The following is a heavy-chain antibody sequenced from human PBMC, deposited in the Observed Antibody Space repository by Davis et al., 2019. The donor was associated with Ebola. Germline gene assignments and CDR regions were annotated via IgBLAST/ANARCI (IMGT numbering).Heavy chain of an antibody. J-gene: IGHJ3*02. CDR3: ASLRRTITGMDDGFDI. V-gene: IGHV5-51*01. CDR1: GNSFTSHR. Sequence: GESLKISCKASGNSFTSHRIGWVRQMPGKGLDWMGIIYTGDSDTRYSPSFRGQVTISADKSMKTAFLQWSSLKASDSGMYYCASLRRTITGMDDGFDIWGQGTMVTVSS. CDR2: IYTGDSDT. D-gene: IGHD2-8*02.